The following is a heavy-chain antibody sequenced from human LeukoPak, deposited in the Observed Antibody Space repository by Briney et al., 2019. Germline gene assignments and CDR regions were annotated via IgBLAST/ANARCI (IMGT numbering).Heavy chain of an antibody. CDR2: ISGSGGST. V-gene: IGHV3-23*01. Sequence: GGSLRLSCAASGFTFSSYAMSWVRQAPGKGLEWVSAISGSGGSTYYADSVKGRFTISRDNAKNSLYLQMNSLRAEDTAVYYCARRLLLAPYYYGMDVWGQGTTVTVSS. D-gene: IGHD2-15*01. CDR1: GFTFSSYA. J-gene: IGHJ6*02. CDR3: ARRLLLAPYYYGMDV.